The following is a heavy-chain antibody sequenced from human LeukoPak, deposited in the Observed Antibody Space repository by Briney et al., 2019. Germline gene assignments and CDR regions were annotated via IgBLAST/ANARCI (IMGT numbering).Heavy chain of an antibody. Sequence: PSQTLSLTCTVSGGSISSGGYYWSWIRQHPGQGLEWIGYIYYSGSTYYNPSLKSRVTISVDTSKNQFSLKLSSVTAAGTAVYYCARGYNIAAEYYYYYYGMDVWGQGTTVTVSS. CDR3: ARGYNIAAEYYYYYYGMDV. J-gene: IGHJ6*02. CDR2: IYYSGST. V-gene: IGHV4-31*03. CDR1: GGSISSGGYY. D-gene: IGHD6-6*01.